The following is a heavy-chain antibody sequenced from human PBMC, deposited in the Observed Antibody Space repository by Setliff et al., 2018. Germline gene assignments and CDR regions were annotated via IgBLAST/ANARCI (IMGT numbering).Heavy chain of an antibody. V-gene: IGHV1-69*06. CDR2: IIPIFGKA. CDR3: ARALGATITHFDY. J-gene: IGHJ4*02. Sequence: SVKVSCKVSGYTLTELSRHWVRQAPGQGLEWMGGIIPIFGKANYAQKFQGRVTITADKSTSTAYMELSSLRSEDTAVYYCARALGATITHFDYWGQGTLVTVSS. CDR1: GYTLTELS. D-gene: IGHD1-26*01.